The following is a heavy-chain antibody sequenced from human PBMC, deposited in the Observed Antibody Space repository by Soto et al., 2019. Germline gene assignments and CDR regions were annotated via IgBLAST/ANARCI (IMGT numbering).Heavy chain of an antibody. D-gene: IGHD3-22*01. Sequence: GGSLRLSCSASGFTFSSYAMHWVRQAPGKGLEYVSAISSNGGSTYYADSVEGRFTISRDNSKNTLYLQMSSLRAEDTAVYYCVKDRGYYYDSPGWYWGQGTLVTVSS. CDR1: GFTFSSYA. J-gene: IGHJ4*02. CDR2: ISSNGGST. CDR3: VKDRGYYYDSPGWY. V-gene: IGHV3-64D*06.